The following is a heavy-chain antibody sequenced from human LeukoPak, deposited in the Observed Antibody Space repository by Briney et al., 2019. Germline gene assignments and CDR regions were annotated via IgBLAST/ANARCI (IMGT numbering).Heavy chain of an antibody. CDR3: AKASYVWEPLDY. CDR2: ISWNSGTI. Sequence: PGRSLRLSCAASGFTFDDYAMHWVRQTPGKGLEWVSGISWNSGTIAYADSVKGRFTISRDNAKNSLFLQMNSLRAEDTALYYCAKASYVWEPLDYWGQGTLVTVSS. CDR1: GFTFDDYA. J-gene: IGHJ4*02. V-gene: IGHV3-9*01. D-gene: IGHD3-16*01.